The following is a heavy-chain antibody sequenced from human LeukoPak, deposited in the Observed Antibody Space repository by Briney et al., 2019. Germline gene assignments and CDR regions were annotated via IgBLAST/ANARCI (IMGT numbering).Heavy chain of an antibody. CDR3: TKGARELDF. V-gene: IGHV3-23*01. D-gene: IGHD1-1*01. Sequence: PGGSLRLSCAASRFTFSSYSMGWVRQAPGKGLEWVSAITDSGGDTFYADSVKGRFTISRDNSKNTLYLQMNTLRAEDTVVYYCTKGARELDFWGQGALVTASS. CDR1: RFTFSSYS. J-gene: IGHJ4*02. CDR2: ITDSGGDT.